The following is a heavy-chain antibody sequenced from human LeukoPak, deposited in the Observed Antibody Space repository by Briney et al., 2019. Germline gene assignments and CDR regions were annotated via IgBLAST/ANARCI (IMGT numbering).Heavy chain of an antibody. CDR2: INPNSGGT. V-gene: IGHV1-2*02. CDR3: ATGEELMDGGNSAGFDY. D-gene: IGHD4-23*01. J-gene: IGHJ4*02. CDR1: GYTFTGYY. Sequence: ASVKVSCKASGYTFTGYYMHWVRQAPGQGLEWMGWINPNSGGTNYAQKFQGRVTMTRDTSISTAYMELSSLRSEDTAVYYCATGEELMDGGNSAGFDYWGQGTLVTVSS.